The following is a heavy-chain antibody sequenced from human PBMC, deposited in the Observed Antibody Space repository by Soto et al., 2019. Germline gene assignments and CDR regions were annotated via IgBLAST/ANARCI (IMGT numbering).Heavy chain of an antibody. V-gene: IGHV1-18*01. CDR2: ISAYNGNT. Sequence: QVQLVQSGAEVKKPGASVKVSCKASGYTFTSYGISWVRQAPGQGLEWMGWISAYNGNTNYAQKLQGRVTMTTDTSTSTDYMELRSLRSDDTAVYYCARDHRSSGWYPSWFDPWGQGPLVTVSS. J-gene: IGHJ5*02. CDR1: GYTFTSYG. CDR3: ARDHRSSGWYPSWFDP. D-gene: IGHD6-19*01.